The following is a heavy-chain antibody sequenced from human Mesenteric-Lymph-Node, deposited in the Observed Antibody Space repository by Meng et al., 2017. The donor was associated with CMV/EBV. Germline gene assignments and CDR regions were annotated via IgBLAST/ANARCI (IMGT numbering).Heavy chain of an antibody. V-gene: IGHV4-61*01. CDR1: AASVSSGTYY. D-gene: IGHD3-10*01. J-gene: IGHJ5*02. CDR2: IYYIGST. Sequence: SAASVSSGTYYWSWIRQPPGKGLEWIGYIYYIGSTKYNPSLKSRVTMSVDTSKNQFSLKLSSVTAADTAIYYCARDYYGSGTTEFDPWGQGILVTVSS. CDR3: ARDYYGSGTTEFDP.